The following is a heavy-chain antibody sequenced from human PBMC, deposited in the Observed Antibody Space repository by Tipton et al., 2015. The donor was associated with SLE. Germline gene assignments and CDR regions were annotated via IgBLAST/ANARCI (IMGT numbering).Heavy chain of an antibody. CDR3: ARRHYDILTGRGWFDP. V-gene: IGHV1-18*01. Sequence: QSGPEVKKPGASVKVSCKASGYTFTSYGISWVRQAPGQGLEWMGWISAYNGNTNYAQKLQGRVTMTTDTSTSTAYMELRSLRSDDTAVYYCARRHYDILTGRGWFDPWGQGTLVTVSS. CDR1: GYTFTSYG. CDR2: ISAYNGNT. J-gene: IGHJ5*02. D-gene: IGHD3-9*01.